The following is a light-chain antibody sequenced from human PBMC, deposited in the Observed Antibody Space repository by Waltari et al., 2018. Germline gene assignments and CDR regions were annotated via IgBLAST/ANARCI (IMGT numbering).Light chain of an antibody. V-gene: IGLV2-8*01. CDR3: SSYAGSYYFIS. CDR1: GSDIGTSKY. Sequence: QSALTQPPSASGSPGQSLTISCTGTGSDIGTSKYFSWYQQHPGKAPKLILYEVSRRPSGVPDRFSGSRFGDTASLTVSGLQADDEAEYYCSSYAGSYYFISFGGGTKLTVL. CDR2: EVS. J-gene: IGLJ2*01.